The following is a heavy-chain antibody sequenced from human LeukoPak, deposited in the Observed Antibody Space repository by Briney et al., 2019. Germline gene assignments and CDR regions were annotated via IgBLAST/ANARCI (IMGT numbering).Heavy chain of an antibody. Sequence: GGSLRLSCAASGFTFSNFGINWVRQAPGKGLEWVSSISSSSSYISYADSVKGRFTISRDNAKNSLDLQMNSLRAEDTAVYYCARGAVTSDFWGQGTLVTVSS. CDR3: ARGAVTSDF. CDR1: GFTFSNFG. CDR2: ISSSSSYI. V-gene: IGHV3-21*01. D-gene: IGHD4-11*01. J-gene: IGHJ4*02.